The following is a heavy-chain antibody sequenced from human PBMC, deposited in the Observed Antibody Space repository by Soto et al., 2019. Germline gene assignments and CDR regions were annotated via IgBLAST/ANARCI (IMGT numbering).Heavy chain of an antibody. CDR3: ARERDHPVEVGWFDP. Sequence: QVQLVESGGGVVQPGRSLRLSCAASGFTFSSYAMHWVRQAPGKGLEWVAVISYDGSNKYYADSVKGRFTISRDNSNNTLYMQMNSLRAEDTAVYYCARERDHPVEVGWFDPWGLGTLVTVSS. CDR2: ISYDGSNK. J-gene: IGHJ5*02. D-gene: IGHD3-3*01. V-gene: IGHV3-30-3*01. CDR1: GFTFSSYA.